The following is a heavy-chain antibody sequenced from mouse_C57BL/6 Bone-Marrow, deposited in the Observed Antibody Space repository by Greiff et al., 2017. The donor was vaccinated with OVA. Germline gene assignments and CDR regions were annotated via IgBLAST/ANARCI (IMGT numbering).Heavy chain of an antibody. Sequence: QVQLQQPGAELVKPGASVKMSCKASGYTFTSYWITWVKQRPGQGLEWIGDIYPGSGSTNYNEKFKSKATLTVDTSSSTAYMQLSSLTSEDTAVYFCARYGDYGSRYDYWGKGTTLTVAS. CDR3: ARYGDYGSRYDY. CDR1: GYTFTSYW. V-gene: IGHV1-55*01. CDR2: IYPGSGST. J-gene: IGHJ2*01. D-gene: IGHD1-1*01.